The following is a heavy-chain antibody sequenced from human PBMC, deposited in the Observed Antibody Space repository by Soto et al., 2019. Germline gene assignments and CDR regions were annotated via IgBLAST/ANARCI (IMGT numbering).Heavy chain of an antibody. CDR2: ISAGSGNT. Sequence: ASVKVSCKASGYTFDSYAIHWVRQAPGQSLERMGWISAGSGNTRVSQKFHDRVTITKDTSASSAYMELHSLTSSDTAVYFCAVGVGYCSGGSCYSHYYYGMDVWGQGTTVTVSS. J-gene: IGHJ6*02. V-gene: IGHV1-3*01. D-gene: IGHD2-15*01. CDR1: GYTFDSYA. CDR3: AVGVGYCSGGSCYSHYYYGMDV.